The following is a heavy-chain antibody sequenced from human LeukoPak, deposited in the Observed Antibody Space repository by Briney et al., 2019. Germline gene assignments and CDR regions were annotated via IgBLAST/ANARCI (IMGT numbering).Heavy chain of an antibody. D-gene: IGHD2-2*01. J-gene: IGHJ3*02. CDR3: ARGLYCSSTSCYENAFDI. CDR2: INHSGST. V-gene: IGHV4-34*01. Sequence: SETLPLTCAVYGGSFSGYYWSWIRQPPGKGLEWIGEINHSGSTNYNPSLKSRVTISVDTSKNQFSLKLSSVTAADTAVYYCARGLYCSSTSCYENAFDIWGQGTMVTVSS. CDR1: GGSFSGYY.